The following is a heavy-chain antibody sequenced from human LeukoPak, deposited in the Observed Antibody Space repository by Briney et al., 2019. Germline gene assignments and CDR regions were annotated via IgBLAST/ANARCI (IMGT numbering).Heavy chain of an antibody. Sequence: SVKVSCKASGGTFSSYAISWVRQAPGQGLEWMGGIIPIFGTANYAQKFQGRVTLTRDTSTSTVYMELSSLRSEDTAIYYCARIRDGYNDAYDLWGQGTVVTVPS. D-gene: IGHD5-24*01. CDR2: IIPIFGTA. CDR1: GGTFSSYA. V-gene: IGHV1-69*05. J-gene: IGHJ3*01. CDR3: ARIRDGYNDAYDL.